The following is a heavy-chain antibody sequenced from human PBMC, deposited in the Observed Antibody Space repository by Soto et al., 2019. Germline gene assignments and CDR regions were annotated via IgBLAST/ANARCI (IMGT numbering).Heavy chain of an antibody. CDR2: INHSGST. D-gene: IGHD3-10*01. V-gene: IGHV4-34*01. Sequence: SETLSLTCAVYGGSFSGYYWSWIRQPPGKGLEWIGEINHSGSTNYNPSLKSRVTISVDTSKNQFSLKLSSVTAADTAVYYCARGGPPNYYGSGSYYTAYDYWGQGTLVTVSS. J-gene: IGHJ4*02. CDR3: ARGGPPNYYGSGSYYTAYDY. CDR1: GGSFSGYY.